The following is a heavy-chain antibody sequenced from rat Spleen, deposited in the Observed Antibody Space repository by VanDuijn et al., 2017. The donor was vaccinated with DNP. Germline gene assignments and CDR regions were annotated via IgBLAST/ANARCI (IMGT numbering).Heavy chain of an antibody. CDR3: TTSGSTGFDY. Sequence: EVQLVESGGGLVQPGRSLKLSCAASGFTFSDYAMAWFRQAPKKGPEWVATIIYEGSRTYYRDSVKGRFTISRDNAKSTLYQQMDSLRSEDTATYFCTTSGSTGFDYWGQGVMVTVSS. J-gene: IGHJ2*01. D-gene: IGHD1-11*01. V-gene: IGHV5-17*01. CDR1: GFTFSDYA. CDR2: IIYEGSRT.